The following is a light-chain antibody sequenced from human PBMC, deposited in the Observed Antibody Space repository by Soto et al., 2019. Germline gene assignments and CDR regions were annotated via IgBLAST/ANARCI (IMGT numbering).Light chain of an antibody. CDR2: EVS. V-gene: IGLV2-14*01. CDR3: SSYTSSSTLYV. CDR1: SSDVGGYNY. J-gene: IGLJ1*01. Sequence: SVLTQPASVSGSPGQSITISCTGTSSDVGGYNYVSWYQQHPGKAPKLMIYEVSNRPSGVSNRFSGSKSGNTASLTISGLQAEDEADYYGSSYTSSSTLYVFGTGTKVTGL.